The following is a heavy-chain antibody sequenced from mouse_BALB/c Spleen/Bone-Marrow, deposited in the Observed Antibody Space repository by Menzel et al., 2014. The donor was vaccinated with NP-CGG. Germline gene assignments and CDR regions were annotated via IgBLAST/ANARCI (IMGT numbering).Heavy chain of an antibody. V-gene: IGHV1-63*02. CDR2: TYPGGGYT. CDR3: AIHGEAMDY. CDR1: GYTFTNYW. Sequence: QVHVKQSGAELVRPGTSVKMSCKAAGYTFTNYWIGWVKQRPGHGLEWIGDTYPGGGYTNYNEKFKGKATLTADTSSSTAYMQLSSLTSEDSAVYYCAIHGEAMDYWGQGTSVTVSS. J-gene: IGHJ4*01.